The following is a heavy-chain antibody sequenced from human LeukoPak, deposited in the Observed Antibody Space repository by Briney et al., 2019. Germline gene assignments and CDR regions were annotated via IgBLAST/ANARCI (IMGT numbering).Heavy chain of an antibody. D-gene: IGHD3-9*01. V-gene: IGHV3-23*01. J-gene: IGHJ4*02. CDR3: AVPYYDILTGSRLDY. CDR1: GFTFSSYA. Sequence: GGSLRLSCAASGFTFSSYAMSWVRQAPGKGLEWVSAISGSGGSTYYADSVKGRFTISRDNSKNTLYLQMNSLRAEDTAVYYCAVPYYDILTGSRLDYWGQGTLVTVSS. CDR2: ISGSGGST.